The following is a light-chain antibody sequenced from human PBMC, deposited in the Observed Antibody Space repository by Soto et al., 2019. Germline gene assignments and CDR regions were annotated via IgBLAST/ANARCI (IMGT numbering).Light chain of an antibody. CDR2: TND. CDR3: AKWDGSVFV. Sequence: QSVLTQPPSASGTPGQTITISCSGSTSSIGTNTVDWFQHLPGSAPTLLIYTNDQRPSAVPDRFSGSRSGTSASLAISGLQSEDEADYYCAKWDGSVFVFGTGTKLTVL. CDR1: TSSIGTNT. V-gene: IGLV1-44*01. J-gene: IGLJ1*01.